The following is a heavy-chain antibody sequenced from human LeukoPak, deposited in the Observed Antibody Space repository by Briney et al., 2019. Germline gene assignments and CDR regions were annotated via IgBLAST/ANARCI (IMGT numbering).Heavy chain of an antibody. V-gene: IGHV4-39*07. CDR2: IYYSGST. CDR3: ARLGTDRELLWFGETYYYYYYYMDV. CDR1: GGSISSSSYY. J-gene: IGHJ6*03. D-gene: IGHD3-10*01. Sequence: PSETLSLTCTVSGGSISSSSYYWGWIRQPPGKGLEWIGSIYYSGSTYYNPSLKSRVTISVDTSKNQFSLKLSSVTAADTAVYYCARLGTDRELLWFGETYYYYYYYMDVWGKGTTVTVSS.